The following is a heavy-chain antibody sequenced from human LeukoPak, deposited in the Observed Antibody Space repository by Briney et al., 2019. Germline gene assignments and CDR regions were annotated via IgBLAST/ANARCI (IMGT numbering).Heavy chain of an antibody. V-gene: IGHV4-4*07. CDR3: ARETGGSYYRALDY. Sequence: SETLSLTCTVSGGSISTYYRSWIRQPAGKGLEWIGRIYTSGSTNYNSSLKSRVTMSVDTSKNQFSLNLSSVTAADTAVYYCARETGGSYYRALDYWGQGTLVTVSS. D-gene: IGHD1-26*01. J-gene: IGHJ4*02. CDR2: IYTSGST. CDR1: GGSISTYY.